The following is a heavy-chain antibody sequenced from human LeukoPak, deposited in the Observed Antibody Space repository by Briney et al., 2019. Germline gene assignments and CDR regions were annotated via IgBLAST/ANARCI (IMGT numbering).Heavy chain of an antibody. Sequence: GGSLRLSCAASGFTFSDYYMSWIRQAPGKGLEWVSYISKSGTSTKYADSVKGRFSISRDNAKQSLYLQLNSLTAEDTAVYYCARVRSSGSPLDYWGQGTLVTVSS. CDR1: GFTFSDYY. CDR3: ARVRSSGSPLDY. D-gene: IGHD3-10*01. J-gene: IGHJ4*02. CDR2: ISKSGTST. V-gene: IGHV3-11*05.